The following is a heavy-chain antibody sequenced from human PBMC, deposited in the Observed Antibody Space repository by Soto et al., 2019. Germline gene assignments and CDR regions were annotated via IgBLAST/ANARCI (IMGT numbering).Heavy chain of an antibody. J-gene: IGHJ4*02. V-gene: IGHV3-30*18. CDR3: AKARRPYYYDSSGYPGE. Sequence: QVQLVESGGGVVQPGRSLRLSCAASGFTFSSYGMHWVRQAPGKGLEWVAVISYDGSNKYYADSVKGRFTISRDNSKNTLYLQMNSLRAEDTAVYYCAKARRPYYYDSSGYPGEGGQGTLVTVSS. D-gene: IGHD3-22*01. CDR1: GFTFSSYG. CDR2: ISYDGSNK.